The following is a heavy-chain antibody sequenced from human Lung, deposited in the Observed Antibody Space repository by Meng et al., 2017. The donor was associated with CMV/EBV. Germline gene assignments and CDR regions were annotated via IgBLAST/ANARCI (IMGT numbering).Heavy chain of an antibody. CDR2: IIPILGIA. D-gene: IGHD3-16*01. CDR3: AKWGWGALYGGMDV. CDR1: GRTFSSYT. Sequence: SVKVSCKTSGRTFSSYTISWVRQAPGQGLEWMGRIIPILGIASYSQKFQGRVTITADKSTSTAYMELSSLRSEDTAVYYCAKWGWGALYGGMDVWGQGTTVTVSS. J-gene: IGHJ6*02. V-gene: IGHV1-69*02.